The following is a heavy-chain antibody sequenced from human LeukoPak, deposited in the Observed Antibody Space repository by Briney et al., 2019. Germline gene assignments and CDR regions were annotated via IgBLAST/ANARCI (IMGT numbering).Heavy chain of an antibody. CDR1: RGTFSSYA. CDR2: IIPIFGTA. V-gene: IGHV1-69*13. D-gene: IGHD6-19*01. Sequence: EASVKVSCKPSRGTFSSYAISWVRQAPGQGLEWMGGIIPIFGTANYAQKFQGRVTITADESTSTAYMELSSLRSEDTAVYYCARPAVAGLYYFDYWGQGTLVTVS. CDR3: ARPAVAGLYYFDY. J-gene: IGHJ4*02.